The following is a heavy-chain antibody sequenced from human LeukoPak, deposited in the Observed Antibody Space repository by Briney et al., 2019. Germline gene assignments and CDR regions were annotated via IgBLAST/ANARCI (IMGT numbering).Heavy chain of an antibody. J-gene: IGHJ4*02. D-gene: IGHD6-13*01. V-gene: IGHV3-15*01. CDR1: GFTFSSYW. CDR3: TTDLFAAVGLVSFFDF. Sequence: GGSLRLSCAASGFTFSSYWMSWVRQAPGKGLEWVGRIKSRTDGGTTVYSAPVKGRFTISRDDSKSTLYLQMNSLKIEDTAVYYCTTDLFAAVGLVSFFDFWGQGALVTVSS. CDR2: IKSRTDGGTT.